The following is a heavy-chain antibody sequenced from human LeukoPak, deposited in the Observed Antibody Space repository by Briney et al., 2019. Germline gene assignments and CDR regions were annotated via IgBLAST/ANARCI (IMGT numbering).Heavy chain of an antibody. D-gene: IGHD3-10*01. J-gene: IGHJ6*02. CDR2: MNPNSGNT. V-gene: IGHV1-8*01. Sequence: ASVKVSCKASGYTFTSYDINWVRQATGLGLEWMGWMNPNSGNTGYAQKFQGRVTMTRNTSISTAYMELSSLRSEDTAVYYCARAKYVLLWFGDPHPTSGGMDVWRQGTTVTVSS. CDR3: ARAKYVLLWFGDPHPTSGGMDV. CDR1: GYTFTSYD.